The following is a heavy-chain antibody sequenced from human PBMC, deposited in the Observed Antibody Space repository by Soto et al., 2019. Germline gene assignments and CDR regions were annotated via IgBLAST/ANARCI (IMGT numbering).Heavy chain of an antibody. CDR2: LNSDGTSA. D-gene: IGHD6-19*01. CDR3: ARGPSGWFGFDY. CDR1: GFTFSSNW. J-gene: IGHJ4*02. V-gene: IGHV3-74*01. Sequence: EVQLVESGGGLVQPGGSLRLSCAGSGFTFSSNWMHWVRQDPGMGLVWVSRLNSDGTSASYADSVKGRFTISRDNAKNTLFLQMNSLTAEDTALYYCARGPSGWFGFDYWGQGTLVTVSS.